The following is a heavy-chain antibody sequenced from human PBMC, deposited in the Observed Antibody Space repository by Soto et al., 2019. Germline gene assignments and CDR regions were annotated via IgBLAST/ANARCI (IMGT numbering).Heavy chain of an antibody. CDR2: INSDASHT. CDR3: FFFQAEDGIRDCPPVSAFLLNRSSDL. D-gene: IGHD2-21*01. V-gene: IGHV3-74*01. Sequence: GKGLEWVSRINSDASHTCYADSVKGRFTISRDNAKNTLHLEMNSLRAEDTAVYYFFFFQAEDGIRDCPPVSAFLLNRSSDL. J-gene: IGHJ2*01.